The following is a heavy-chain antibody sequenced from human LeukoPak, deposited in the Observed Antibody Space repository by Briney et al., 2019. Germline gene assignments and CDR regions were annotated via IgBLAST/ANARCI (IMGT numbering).Heavy chain of an antibody. CDR1: GYTFTGYY. V-gene: IGHV1-2*06. Sequence: ASVKVSCKASGYTFTGYYIHWVRQAPGQGLEWMGLINPNNGGTNYAQKFQGRVTMTRGMSMSTAYMELSRLRSVDTAVYYCAGEDNSSGYRPFDIWGQGTMVTVPS. CDR2: INPNNGGT. D-gene: IGHD3-22*01. J-gene: IGHJ3*02. CDR3: AGEDNSSGYRPFDI.